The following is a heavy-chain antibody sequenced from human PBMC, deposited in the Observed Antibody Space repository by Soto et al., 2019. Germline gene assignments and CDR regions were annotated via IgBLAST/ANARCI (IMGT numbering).Heavy chain of an antibody. CDR1: GYTFTSYG. D-gene: IGHD3-22*01. CDR2: ISAYNGNT. V-gene: IGHV1-18*01. J-gene: IGHJ6*01. Sequence: ASVKVSCKASGYTFTSYGISWVRQAPGQGLEWMGWISAYNGNTNYAQKLQGRVTMTTDTSTSTAYMELRSLRSDDTAVYYCATEGDYYDSSGYYPRFPPSVSGLVAEGRGVWERETRV. CDR3: ATEGDYYDSSGYYPRFPPSVSGLVAEGRGV.